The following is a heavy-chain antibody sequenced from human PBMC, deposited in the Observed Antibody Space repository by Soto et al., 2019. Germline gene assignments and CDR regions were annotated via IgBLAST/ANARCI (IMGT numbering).Heavy chain of an antibody. CDR3: AKNKGSSPNWFDR. Sequence: GGSLRLSCAASGFTFTNHAMSWARQVPGQGLEWVSGISATGLTIHYADSVKGRFTSSRDNSKNTLFLQMSSLSAEDPAIFYGAKNKGSSPNWFDRWGKGTLVTVS. J-gene: IGHJ5*02. CDR1: GFTFTNHA. CDR2: ISATGLTI. D-gene: IGHD6-13*01. V-gene: IGHV3-23*01.